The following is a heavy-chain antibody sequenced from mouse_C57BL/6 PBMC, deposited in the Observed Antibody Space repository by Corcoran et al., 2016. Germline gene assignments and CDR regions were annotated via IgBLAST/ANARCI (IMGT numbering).Heavy chain of an antibody. J-gene: IGHJ1*03. Sequence: EVKLQQTGREVVKPGASVQISCKGSGYTLTDCYINLVKQNSGKSREWIGDINPNNGGTSYNKKFRGKATLTVDKSASTDYMELRSLTSEDSAVYYCARPGIPGWYYDVWGTGSTVTVSS. CDR1: GYTLTDCY. CDR3: ARPGIPGWYYDV. V-gene: IGHV1-26*01. CDR2: INPNNGGT.